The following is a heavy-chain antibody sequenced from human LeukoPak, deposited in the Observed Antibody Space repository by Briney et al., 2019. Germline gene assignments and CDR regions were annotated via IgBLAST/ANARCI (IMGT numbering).Heavy chain of an antibody. CDR1: GGSISRSSYY. Sequence: SETLSLTCSVSGGSISRSSYYWGWSRQPPEKGLEWIGSIYYSGSTYYNPSLKSRVTISVDTSKNQFSLKLSSVTAADTAVYYCARVRSPRYFDYWGQGTLVTVSS. V-gene: IGHV4-39*01. CDR2: IYYSGST. J-gene: IGHJ4*02. CDR3: ARVRSPRYFDY.